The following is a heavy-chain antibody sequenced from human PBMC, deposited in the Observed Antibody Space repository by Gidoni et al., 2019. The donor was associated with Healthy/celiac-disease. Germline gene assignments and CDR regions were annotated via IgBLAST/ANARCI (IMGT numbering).Heavy chain of an antibody. J-gene: IGHJ3*02. D-gene: IGHD6-13*01. V-gene: IGHV4-4*02. Sequence: QVQLQESGPGLVKPSGTLSLTCPVSGGSTSSSNWWSWVRQPPGKGLEWIGEIYHSGSTNYNPSLKSRVTISVDKSKNQFSLKLSSVTAADTAVYYCAREPRQQQLGRDAFDIWGQGTMVTVFS. CDR1: GGSTSSSNW. CDR2: IYHSGST. CDR3: AREPRQQQLGRDAFDI.